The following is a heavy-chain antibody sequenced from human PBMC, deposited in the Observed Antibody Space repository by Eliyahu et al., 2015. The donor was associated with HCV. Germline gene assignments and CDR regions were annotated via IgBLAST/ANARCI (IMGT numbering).Heavy chain of an antibody. CDR3: ATDPYGYKGYFDY. V-gene: IGHV3-23*01. CDR2: VSGNGGDT. J-gene: IGHJ4*02. Sequence: NWVRQAPGKGLEWVSAVSGNGGDTYYADSVKGRFAISRDNSKNTLFLQMNSLRVEDTAVYYCATDPYGYKGYFDYWGPGTLVTVSS. D-gene: IGHD5-24*01.